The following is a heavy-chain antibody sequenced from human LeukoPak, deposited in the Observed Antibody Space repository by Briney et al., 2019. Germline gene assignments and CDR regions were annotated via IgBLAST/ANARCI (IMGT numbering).Heavy chain of an antibody. J-gene: IGHJ4*02. Sequence: GGSLRLSCAASGFTFSSYSMNWIRQAPGKGPEWVAYINNTSTTTYYADSVKGRFTISRDNAKNSLYLQMNSLRVEDTAMYYCARTVSYWGQGTLVTVSS. CDR3: ARTVSY. D-gene: IGHD4-17*01. CDR2: INNTSTTT. V-gene: IGHV3-48*04. CDR1: GFTFSSYS.